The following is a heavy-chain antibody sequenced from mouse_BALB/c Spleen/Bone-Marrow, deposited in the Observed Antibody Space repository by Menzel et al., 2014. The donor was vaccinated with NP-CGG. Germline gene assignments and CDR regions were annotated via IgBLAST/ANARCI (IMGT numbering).Heavy chain of an antibody. D-gene: IGHD1-1*01. CDR1: GVSLSSYG. CDR3: ARPYYYGSYYAMDY. CDR2: IWAGGSI. J-gene: IGHJ4*01. V-gene: IGHV2-9*02. Sequence: VNLVDSGPGLVSPSQSLSITCTVSGVSLSSYGVHWVRQPPGKGLEWLGVIWAGGSINYNSALMSRLSISKDNSKSQVFLKMNGLQTDDTAMYYCARPYYYGSYYAMDYWGQGTSVTVSS.